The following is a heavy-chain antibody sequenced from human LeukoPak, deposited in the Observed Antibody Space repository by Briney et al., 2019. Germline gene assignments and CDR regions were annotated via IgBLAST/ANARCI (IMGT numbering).Heavy chain of an antibody. Sequence: PGGSLRLSCVPSGFSFSNYAMSWVRQAPGKGLERVSSISGSGGSTHYADSVKGRFTISRDKTKNTLYLQMNSLRAEDTAVYYCAKSSYYDANGYYREYYFAYWGQGTLVTVSS. CDR3: AKSSYYDANGYYREYYFAY. V-gene: IGHV3-23*01. CDR1: GFSFSNYA. J-gene: IGHJ4*02. D-gene: IGHD3-22*01. CDR2: ISGSGGST.